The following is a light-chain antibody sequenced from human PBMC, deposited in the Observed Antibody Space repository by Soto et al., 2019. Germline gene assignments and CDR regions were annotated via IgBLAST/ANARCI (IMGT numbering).Light chain of an antibody. CDR2: AAS. J-gene: IGKJ2*01. CDR1: QSISSY. CDR3: QDSYSTPYT. V-gene: IGKV1-39*01. Sequence: DIQMTQSPSSLSASVGDRVTITCRASQSISSYLNWYQQKPGKAPKLLIYAASSLQSGVPSRFRGSGAGTDFTLTISSLQPEDFATYYSQDSYSTPYTFGQGTKLEIK.